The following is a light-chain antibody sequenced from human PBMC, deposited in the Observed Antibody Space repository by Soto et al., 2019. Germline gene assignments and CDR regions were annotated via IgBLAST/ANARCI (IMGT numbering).Light chain of an antibody. CDR1: QNIDIW. J-gene: IGKJ4*01. CDR3: QQHKSSPVT. CDR2: DAS. Sequence: DIQMTQSPSTLSASLGDRVTITCRAGQNIDIWLSWYQQKPGKAPSLLIYDASNLKSGVPSRFSGSGSGTEFTLTISSLQPDDSGSYYCQQHKSSPVTFGGGTKVDIK. V-gene: IGKV1-5*01.